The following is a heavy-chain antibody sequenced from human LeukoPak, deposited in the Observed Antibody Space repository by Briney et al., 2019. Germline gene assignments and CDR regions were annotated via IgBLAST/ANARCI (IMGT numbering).Heavy chain of an antibody. CDR3: ATVRGGCSSSSCYFEN. V-gene: IGHV4-4*02. J-gene: IGHJ4*02. D-gene: IGHD2-2*01. Sequence: PSGTLSLTCGVSGGSISSSYWWTWVRRPPGKGLEWIGEIYHSGTTNYNPSLNSRVTISVDKSKNQFSLKLSSVTAADTAVYYCATVRGGCSSSSCYFENWGQGILVTVSS. CDR2: IYHSGTT. CDR1: GGSISSSYW.